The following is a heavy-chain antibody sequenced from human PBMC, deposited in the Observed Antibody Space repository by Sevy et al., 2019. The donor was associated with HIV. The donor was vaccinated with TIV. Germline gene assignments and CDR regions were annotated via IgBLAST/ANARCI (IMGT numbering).Heavy chain of an antibody. CDR2: IRSKANSYAT. D-gene: IGHD6-13*01. CDR3: TRMSSSSWYEVVYFQH. Sequence: GGSLRLSCAASGFTFSGSAMHWVRQASGKGLEWVGRIRSKANSYATAYAASVRGRFTISRDESKNTAYLQMNSLKTEDTAVYYCTRMSSSSWYEVVYFQHWGQGTLVTVSS. V-gene: IGHV3-73*01. J-gene: IGHJ1*01. CDR1: GFTFSGSA.